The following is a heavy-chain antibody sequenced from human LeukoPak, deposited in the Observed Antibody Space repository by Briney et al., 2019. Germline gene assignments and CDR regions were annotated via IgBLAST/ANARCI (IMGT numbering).Heavy chain of an antibody. J-gene: IGHJ4*02. CDR3: ALWFGESGLDY. CDR1: GFTFSSYG. CDR2: IWYDGSNK. Sequence: PGRSLRLSCAASGFTFSSYGMHWVRQAPGKGLGWVAVIWYDGSNKYYADSVKGRFTISRDNSKNTLYLQMNSLRAEDTAVYYCALWFGESGLDYWGQGTLVTVSS. D-gene: IGHD3-10*01. V-gene: IGHV3-33*01.